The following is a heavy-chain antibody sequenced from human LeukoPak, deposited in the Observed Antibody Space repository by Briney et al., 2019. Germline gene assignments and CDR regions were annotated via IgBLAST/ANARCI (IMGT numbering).Heavy chain of an antibody. D-gene: IGHD3-10*01. CDR1: GVSITSYH. V-gene: IGHV4-59*01. Sequence: SETLSLTCTVTGVSITSYHWSWIRQPPGKGLEWIGYISYSGGANYNPSLKSRATILLDTSKNQFSLRLTSVTPADTAVYYCARGQLGSGMNDPWGQGTLVTVSS. J-gene: IGHJ5*02. CDR3: ARGQLGSGMNDP. CDR2: ISYSGGA.